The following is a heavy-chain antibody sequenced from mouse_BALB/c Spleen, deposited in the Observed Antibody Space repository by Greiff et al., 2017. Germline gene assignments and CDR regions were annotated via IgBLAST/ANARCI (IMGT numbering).Heavy chain of an antibody. J-gene: IGHJ2*01. CDR1: GYSITSGYY. CDR2: ISYDGSN. CDR3: ARDLLRTGYFDY. V-gene: IGHV3-6*02. D-gene: IGHD1-1*01. Sequence: ESGPGLVKPSQSLSLTCSVTGYSITSGYYWNWIRQFPGNKLEWMGYISYDGSNNYNPSLKNRISITRDTSKNQFFLKLNSVTTEDTATYYCARDLLRTGYFDYWGQGTTLTVSS.